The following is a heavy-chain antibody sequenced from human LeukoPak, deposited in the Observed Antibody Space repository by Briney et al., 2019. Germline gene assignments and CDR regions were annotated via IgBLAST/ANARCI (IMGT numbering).Heavy chain of an antibody. V-gene: IGHV3-48*03. J-gene: IGHJ3*02. D-gene: IGHD4-11*01. Sequence: GGSLRLSCAASGFTFSSYEMNWVRQAPGKGLEWVSYISSSGSTIYYADSVKGRFTISRDNAKNSLYLQMNSLRAEDTAVYYCARALLNTGTDAFDIWGQGTMVTVSS. CDR2: ISSSGSTI. CDR3: ARALLNTGTDAFDI. CDR1: GFTFSSYE.